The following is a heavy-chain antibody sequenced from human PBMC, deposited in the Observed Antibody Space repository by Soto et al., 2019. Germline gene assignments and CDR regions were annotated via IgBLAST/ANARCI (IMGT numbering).Heavy chain of an antibody. CDR2: ISYDGSNK. CDR1: GFTFSSYG. V-gene: IGHV3-30*18. CDR3: AKDSPKAARPTTNDY. D-gene: IGHD6-13*01. Sequence: GGSLRLSCAASGFTFSSYGMHWVRQAPGKGLEWVAVISYDGSNKYYADSVKGRFTISRDNSKNTLYLQMNSLRAEDTAVYYCAKDSPKAARPTTNDYWGQGT. J-gene: IGHJ4*02.